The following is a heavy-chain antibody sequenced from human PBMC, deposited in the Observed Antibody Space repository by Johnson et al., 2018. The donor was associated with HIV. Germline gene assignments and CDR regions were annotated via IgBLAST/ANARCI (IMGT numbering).Heavy chain of an antibody. J-gene: IGHJ3*02. CDR2: ISYDGSNK. CDR3: ARDGHSSTPRCPFDI. D-gene: IGHD6-13*01. V-gene: IGHV3-30*04. Sequence: MQLVESGGGVVQPGRSLRLSCAASGITFSDYAMHWVRQAPGKGLEWVAVISYDGSNKYYTDSVKGRFTISRDNSKNTLYLQMNSLRPEDTAVYYCARDGHSSTPRCPFDIWGQGTMVTVSS. CDR1: GITFSDYA.